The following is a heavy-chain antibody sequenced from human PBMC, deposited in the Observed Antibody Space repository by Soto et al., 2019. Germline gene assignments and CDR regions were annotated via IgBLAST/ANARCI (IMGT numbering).Heavy chain of an antibody. J-gene: IGHJ4*02. CDR1: GYTFTDYY. V-gene: IGHV1-2*02. Sequence: GASVKVSCKASGYTFTDYYMHWLRQAPGQGLEWMGWINVNSGGTNYAQRFQGRVTMTRDTSISTGYMELSRLRSDDTAAYYCASVMTAAATDYWGQGTLVTVSS. CDR2: INVNSGGT. CDR3: ASVMTAAATDY. D-gene: IGHD2-15*01.